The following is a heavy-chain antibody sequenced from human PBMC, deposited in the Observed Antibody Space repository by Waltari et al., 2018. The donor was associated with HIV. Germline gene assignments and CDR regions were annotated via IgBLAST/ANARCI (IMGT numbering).Heavy chain of an antibody. CDR1: GATFSSYA. CDR2: SIPGWGTT. Sequence: QVQLVQSGAEVKKPGSSVKVSCKASGATFSSYAISWVRQAPVQGLEWMGGSIPGWGTTRAAQKFQGRVTITADESTSTAYMELSSLRSEETAVYYCASPISPGGMYYYGMDVWGQGTTVTVSS. V-gene: IGHV1-69*12. CDR3: ASPISPGGMYYYGMDV. J-gene: IGHJ6*02. D-gene: IGHD3-16*01.